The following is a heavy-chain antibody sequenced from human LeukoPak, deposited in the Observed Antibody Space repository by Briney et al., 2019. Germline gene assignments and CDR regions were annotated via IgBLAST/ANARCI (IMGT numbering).Heavy chain of an antibody. J-gene: IGHJ4*02. D-gene: IGHD4-23*01. CDR2: IYYSGST. V-gene: IGHV4-59*08. CDR1: GGPISSYY. Sequence: ASETLSLTCTVSGGPISSYYWSWIRQPPGKGLEWIGYIYYSGSTNYNPSLKSRVTISVDTSKNQFSLKLSSVTAADTAVYYCARGDYYGGNSGVFDYWGQGTLVTVSS. CDR3: ARGDYYGGNSGVFDY.